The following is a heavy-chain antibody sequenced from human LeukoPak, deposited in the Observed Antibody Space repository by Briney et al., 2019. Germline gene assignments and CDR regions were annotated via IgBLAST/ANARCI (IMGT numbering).Heavy chain of an antibody. CDR2: MNPNSGNT. CDR1: GYTFTSYD. Sequence: ASVKVSCKASGYTFTSYDINWVRQAPGQGLEWMGWMNPNSGNTGYAQKFQGRVTMTRNTSISTAYMELSSLRSEDTAVYYCARRVYSSSYYYYYYYMDVWGKGTTVTVSS. CDR3: ARRVYSSSYYYYYYYMDV. V-gene: IGHV1-8*01. D-gene: IGHD6-6*01. J-gene: IGHJ6*03.